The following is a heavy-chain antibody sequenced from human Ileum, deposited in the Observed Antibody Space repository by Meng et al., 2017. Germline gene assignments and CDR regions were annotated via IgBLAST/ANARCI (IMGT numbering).Heavy chain of an antibody. V-gene: IGHV3-73*01. CDR2: IRSKANNYAT. D-gene: IGHD6-13*01. CDR1: GFTFINAW. CDR3: TRLYSAG. J-gene: IGHJ4*02. Sequence: EVEGVGSGGGLVKPGGSLRLSCTVSGFTFINAWMSWVRQAPGKGLEWVGHIRSKANNYATAYAASVKGRFTISRDESKNTAYLQMSSLKTEDTAVYYCTRLYSAGWGQGTLVTVSS.